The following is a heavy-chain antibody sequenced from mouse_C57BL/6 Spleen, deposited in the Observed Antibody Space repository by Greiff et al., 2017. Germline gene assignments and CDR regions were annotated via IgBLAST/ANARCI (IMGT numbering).Heavy chain of an antibody. Sequence: EVQLQESGGGLVKPGGSLKLSCAASGFTFSDYGMHWVRQAPEKGLEWVAYISSGSSTIYYADTVKGRFTISRDNATNTLFLQMTSLRSEDTAMYYCARPHYYAMDYWGQGTSVTVSS. V-gene: IGHV5-17*01. CDR2: ISSGSSTI. CDR3: ARPHYYAMDY. J-gene: IGHJ4*01. CDR1: GFTFSDYG.